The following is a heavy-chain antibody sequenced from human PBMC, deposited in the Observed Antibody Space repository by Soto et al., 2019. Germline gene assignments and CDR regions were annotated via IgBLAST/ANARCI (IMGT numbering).Heavy chain of an antibody. V-gene: IGHV3-64D*06. CDR3: LSVAAPHSNGWGSYW. Sequence: PGVSVGLSCSAAGFTFSNSAMHWVGQTPGRVLQYLAFINSNGRNKFYVDSVKGRFTVSRDNAENTVYLQMSILRVDDTARYFCLSVAAPHSNGWGSYW. D-gene: IGHD3-10*01. J-gene: IGHJ2*01. CDR1: GFTFSNSA. CDR2: INSNGRNK.